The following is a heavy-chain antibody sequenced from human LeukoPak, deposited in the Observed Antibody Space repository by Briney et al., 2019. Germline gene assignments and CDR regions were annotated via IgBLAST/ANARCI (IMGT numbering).Heavy chain of an antibody. Sequence: ASVKVSCKASGYTFTSYYMHWVRQAPGQGLEWMGLINPSGGSTRYAQKFQGRVTMTRDTSTSTVYMELNSPRSEDTAVYYCAKSVAGTRRSVWFDPWGQGTLVTVSS. V-gene: IGHV1-46*01. J-gene: IGHJ5*02. CDR3: AKSVAGTRRSVWFDP. D-gene: IGHD6-19*01. CDR2: INPSGGST. CDR1: GYTFTSYY.